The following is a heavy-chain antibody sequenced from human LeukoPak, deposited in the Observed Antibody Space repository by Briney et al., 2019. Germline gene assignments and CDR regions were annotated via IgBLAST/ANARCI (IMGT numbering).Heavy chain of an antibody. D-gene: IGHD2-2*01. J-gene: IGHJ3*02. CDR2: FDPEDGET. CDR1: GYTLTELS. V-gene: IGHV1-24*01. CDR3: ATVPPDIVVVGDAFDI. Sequence: GASVKVSCKVSGYTLTELSMHWVRQAPGKGLEWMGGFDPEDGETIYAQKFQGRVTMTEDTSTDTAYMELSSLRSEDTAVYYCATVPPDIVVVGDAFDIWGQGTMVTVSS.